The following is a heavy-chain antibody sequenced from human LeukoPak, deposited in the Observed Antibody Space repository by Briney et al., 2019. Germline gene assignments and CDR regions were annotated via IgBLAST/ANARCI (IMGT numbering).Heavy chain of an antibody. CDR2: ISGRGSST. D-gene: IGHD3-3*01. CDR1: GFTFSSYV. Sequence: GGSLRLSCAASGFTFSSYVMSWVRQAPGKGLEWVSGISGRGSSTYYADSVKGRFTISRDNSKNTLYLQMNSLRAEDTAVYYCAKVRVYYDFWSGLDYWGQGTLVTVSS. V-gene: IGHV3-23*01. J-gene: IGHJ4*02. CDR3: AKVRVYYDFWSGLDY.